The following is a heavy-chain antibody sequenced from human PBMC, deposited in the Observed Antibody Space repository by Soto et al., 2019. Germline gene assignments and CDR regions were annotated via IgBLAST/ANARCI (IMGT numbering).Heavy chain of an antibody. D-gene: IGHD5-18*01. V-gene: IGHV3-23*01. CDR1: GFTFSTSA. J-gene: IGHJ4*02. CDR3: AEALTRGYNSAAY. Sequence: EVQLLESGGELLQPGGSQRLSCAASGFTFSTSAMHWVRQAPGKGLEWVSGISGGGHNTYYADSVKGRFTVSRDNSKNTLFLEMNSLRVDDTAVYYCAEALTRGYNSAAYWGQGILVTVSS. CDR2: ISGGGHNT.